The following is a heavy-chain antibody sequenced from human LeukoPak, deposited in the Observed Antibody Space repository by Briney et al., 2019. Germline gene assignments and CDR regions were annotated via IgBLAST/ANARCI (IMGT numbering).Heavy chain of an antibody. Sequence: SETLSLTCTVSGGSISSNSYYWGWIRQPPGKGLKWIGSIYYSGSTYYNPSLKSRVTISVDTSKNQFSLKLSSVTAADTAVYYCTRPLEQYVYSYSPLVRWGQGTLVTVSS. CDR2: IYYSGST. J-gene: IGHJ4*02. CDR3: TRPLEQYVYSYSPLVR. CDR1: GGSISSNSYY. V-gene: IGHV4-39*01. D-gene: IGHD2/OR15-2a*01.